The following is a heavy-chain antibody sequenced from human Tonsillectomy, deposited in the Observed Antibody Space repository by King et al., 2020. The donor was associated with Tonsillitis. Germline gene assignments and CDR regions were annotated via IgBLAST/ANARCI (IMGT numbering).Heavy chain of an antibody. CDR1: GGSISSGDYY. V-gene: IGHV4-30-4*01. J-gene: IGHJ3*02. CDR2: IYYSGST. Sequence: LQLQESGPGLVKPSQTLSLTCTVSGGSISSGDYYRSWIRQPPGKGLEWIGYIYYSGSTYYNPSLKSRVTISVDTSKNQFSLKLSSVTAADTAVYYCARDSRSMRGTPLAFDIWGQGTMVTVSS. CDR3: ARDSRSMRGTPLAFDI. D-gene: IGHD3-16*01.